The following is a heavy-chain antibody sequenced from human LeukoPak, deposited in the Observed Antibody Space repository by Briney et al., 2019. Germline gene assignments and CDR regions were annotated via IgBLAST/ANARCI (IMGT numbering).Heavy chain of an antibody. CDR2: ISGRGGGSNT. CDR1: RFTFNIYA. J-gene: IGHJ6*03. CDR3: AKSAGDYYYYYMDV. D-gene: IGHD3-10*01. Sequence: PGGALRLSCAASRFTFNIYAMSWVRQTPGKGLEWVSAISGRGGGSNTYYADSVKGRFTISRDQSKNTLYVQMNSLRAEDTAIYYCAKSAGDYYYYYMDVWGKGTTVTVSS. V-gene: IGHV3-23*01.